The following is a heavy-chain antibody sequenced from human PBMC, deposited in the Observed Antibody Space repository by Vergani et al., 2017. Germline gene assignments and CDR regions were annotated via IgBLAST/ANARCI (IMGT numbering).Heavy chain of an antibody. D-gene: IGHD3-16*01. Sequence: EVQLLESGGNLVQPGGSLRLSCAASGFTFTNFAMTWVRQAPGEGLEWVSGISGSGGFTYYADSVKGRFTISRDNSKNTMFLQMNNLRAEDTAVYYCAREGDQEVYYYYYMDVWGKGTTVTVSS. CDR2: ISGSGGFT. J-gene: IGHJ6*03. V-gene: IGHV3-23*01. CDR1: GFTFTNFA. CDR3: AREGDQEVYYYYYMDV.